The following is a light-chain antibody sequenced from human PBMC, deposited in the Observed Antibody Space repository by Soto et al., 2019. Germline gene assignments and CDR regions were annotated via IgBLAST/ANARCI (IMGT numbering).Light chain of an antibody. CDR1: QSVSSSY. V-gene: IGKV3-20*01. J-gene: IGKJ2*01. CDR2: GAS. CDR3: QQYGRSPHT. Sequence: EIVLTQSPGTLSLSPGERATLSCRASQSVSSSYLAWYQHTPGQAPRLLIYGASSRATGIPDRFSGSGSGTDFTLTISRLEPEDFAVYYCQQYGRSPHTFGQGTKLEIK.